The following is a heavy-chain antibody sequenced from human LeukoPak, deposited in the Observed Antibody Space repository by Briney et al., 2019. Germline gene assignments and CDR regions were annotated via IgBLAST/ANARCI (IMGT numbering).Heavy chain of an antibody. CDR1: GFTVSSNY. CDR3: ARSRYEEGPFQH. Sequence: GGSLRLSCAASGFTVSSNYMSWVRQAPGKGLEWVSVIYSGGSTYYADSVKGRFTISSDNSKNTLYLQMNSLRAEDTAVYYCARSRYEEGPFQHWGQGTMVTVSS. J-gene: IGHJ1*01. V-gene: IGHV3-53*01. CDR2: IYSGGST. D-gene: IGHD1-14*01.